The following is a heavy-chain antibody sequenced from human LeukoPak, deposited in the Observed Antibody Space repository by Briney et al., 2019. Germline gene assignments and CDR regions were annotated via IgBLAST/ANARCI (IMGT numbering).Heavy chain of an antibody. CDR1: GGSISSYY. D-gene: IGHD5-12*01. CDR3: ARGLASGYDYNWFDP. J-gene: IGHJ5*02. CDR2: INASGTT. Sequence: SETLSLTCTVSGGSISSYYWSRIRQPAGKGLEWIGRINASGTTRYNPSLKSRVTMSVDTSKNQLSLILTSVTAADTAVYFCARGLASGYDYNWFDPWGQGTLVTVSS. V-gene: IGHV4-4*07.